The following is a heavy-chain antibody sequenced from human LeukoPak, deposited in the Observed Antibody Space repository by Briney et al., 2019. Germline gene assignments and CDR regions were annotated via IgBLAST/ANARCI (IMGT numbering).Heavy chain of an antibody. V-gene: IGHV3-21*01. J-gene: IGHJ3*02. CDR3: ARDGAPVLSAFDI. D-gene: IGHD1-1*01. Sequence: GGSLRLSCVAPGFIFSTSAMHWVRQAPGKGLEWVSSITGSSSYIYYADSVKGRFTISRDNSKNTLYLQMNSLRAEDTAVYYCARDGAPVLSAFDIWGQGTMVTVSS. CDR2: ITGSSSYI. CDR1: GFIFSTSA.